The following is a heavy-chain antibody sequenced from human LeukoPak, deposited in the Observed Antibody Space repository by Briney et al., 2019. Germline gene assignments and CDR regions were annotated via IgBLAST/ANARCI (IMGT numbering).Heavy chain of an antibody. D-gene: IGHD3-10*01. Sequence: GGCLRLSCVASGFPFRSFSMNWVRQAPGKGLEWVSSISSSSTYIYYADSVKGRFTISRDNAKNSLYLQMNSLRVEDTAVYYCARAEGSGSSFDYWGQGTLVT. J-gene: IGHJ4*02. CDR2: ISSSSTYI. V-gene: IGHV3-21*01. CDR1: GFPFRSFS. CDR3: ARAEGSGSSFDY.